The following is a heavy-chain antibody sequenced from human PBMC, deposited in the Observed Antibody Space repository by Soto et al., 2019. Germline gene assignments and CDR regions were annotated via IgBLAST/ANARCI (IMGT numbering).Heavy chain of an antibody. CDR1: GGSFSGYY. V-gene: IGHV4-34*01. CDR2: INHSGST. D-gene: IGHD6-13*01. Sequence: SETLSLTCAVYGGSFSGYYWSWIRQPPGKGLEWIGEINHSGSTNYNPSLKSRVTISVDTSKSQFSLKLSSVTAADTAVHYCARGCRYSSSWYFDYWGQGTLVTVSS. CDR3: ARGCRYSSSWYFDY. J-gene: IGHJ4*02.